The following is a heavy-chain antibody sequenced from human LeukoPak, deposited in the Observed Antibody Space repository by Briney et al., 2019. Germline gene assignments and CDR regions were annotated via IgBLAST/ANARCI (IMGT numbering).Heavy chain of an antibody. Sequence: SGKVSCKASGGTFISYAISWVRQAPGQGLEWMGRIIPIFGTANYAQKFQGRVTITTDESTSTAYMELSSLRSEDTAVYYCAREDKWELLPGNFDYWGQGTLVTVSS. D-gene: IGHD1-26*01. V-gene: IGHV1-69*05. J-gene: IGHJ4*02. CDR2: IIPIFGTA. CDR1: GGTFISYA. CDR3: AREDKWELLPGNFDY.